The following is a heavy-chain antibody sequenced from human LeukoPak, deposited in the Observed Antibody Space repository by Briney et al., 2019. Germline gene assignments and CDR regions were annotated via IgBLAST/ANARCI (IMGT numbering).Heavy chain of an antibody. CDR1: GGSISSYY. CDR2: IYYSGST. Sequence: SETLSLTCTVSGGSISSYYWSWIRQPPGKGLEWIGYIYYSGSTNYNPSLKSRVTISVDTSKNQFSLKLSSVTAADTAVYYCARGVHGSGVWFDPWGQGTLVTVSS. V-gene: IGHV4-59*01. J-gene: IGHJ5*02. D-gene: IGHD3-10*01. CDR3: ARGVHGSGVWFDP.